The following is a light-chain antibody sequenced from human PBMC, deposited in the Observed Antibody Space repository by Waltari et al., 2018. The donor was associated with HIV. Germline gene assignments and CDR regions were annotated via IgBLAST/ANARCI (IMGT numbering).Light chain of an antibody. J-gene: IGKJ3*01. CDR3: MQPLHAPFT. CDR2: FGS. Sequence: IVMTQSPLSLPVTPGQPASISCKSSQSLLHTNGYDYLDWYLQKPGQSPQLLIYFGSKRASGVPDRFSGSGSGTDFTLKISRVEAEDVGVYYRMQPLHAPFTFGPGTKVDIK. V-gene: IGKV2-28*01. CDR1: QSLLHTNGYDY.